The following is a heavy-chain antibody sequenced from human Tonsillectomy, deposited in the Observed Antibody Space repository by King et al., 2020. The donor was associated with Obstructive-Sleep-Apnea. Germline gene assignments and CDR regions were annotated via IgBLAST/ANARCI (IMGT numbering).Heavy chain of an antibody. CDR1: GFTFSSYG. J-gene: IGHJ4*02. CDR3: AKLRGMVRGPNHDFDY. V-gene: IGHV3-30*18. CDR2: ISYDGSNK. D-gene: IGHD3-10*01. Sequence: VQLVESGGGVVQPGRSLRLSCAASGFTFSSYGMHWVRQAPGKGLEWVAVISYDGSNKYYADSVKGRFTISRDNSKNTLYLQMNSLRAEDTAVYYCAKLRGMVRGPNHDFDYWGQGTLVTVSS.